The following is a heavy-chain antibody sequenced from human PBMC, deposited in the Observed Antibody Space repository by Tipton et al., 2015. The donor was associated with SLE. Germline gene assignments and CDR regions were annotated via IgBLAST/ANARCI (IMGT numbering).Heavy chain of an antibody. CDR3: ASLRIVGATLAFDI. CDR2: IYYSGST. J-gene: IGHJ3*02. CDR1: GGSISSHY. V-gene: IGHV4-59*11. D-gene: IGHD1-26*01. Sequence: TLSLTCTVSGGSISSHYWSWIRQPPGKGLEWIGYIYYSGSTNYNPSLKSRVTISVDTSKNQFSLKLSSVTAADTAVYYCASLRIVGATLAFDIWGQGTMVTVSS.